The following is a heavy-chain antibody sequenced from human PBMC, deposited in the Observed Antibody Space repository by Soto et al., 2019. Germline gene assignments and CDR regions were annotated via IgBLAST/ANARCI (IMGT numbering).Heavy chain of an antibody. CDR1: GYTLTSYG. V-gene: IGHV1-18*01. J-gene: IGHJ6*02. CDR2: ISAYNGNT. Sequence: VASVKVSCKASGYTLTSYGISWVRQAPGQGLEWMGWISAYNGNTNYAQKLQGRVTMTTDTSTSTAYMELRSLRSDDTAVYYCARDRSFYYYGSGSYLPFYYYGMDVWGQGTTVTVSS. D-gene: IGHD3-10*01. CDR3: ARDRSFYYYGSGSYLPFYYYGMDV.